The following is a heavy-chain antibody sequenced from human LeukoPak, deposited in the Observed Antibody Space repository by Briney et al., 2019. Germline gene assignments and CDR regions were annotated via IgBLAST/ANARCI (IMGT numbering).Heavy chain of an antibody. CDR2: TYYTGIT. CDR1: DDSISRYY. CDR3: ARAFPSDTRNY. J-gene: IGHJ4*02. Sequence: PSDTLSLTCTVSDDSISRYYWSWIRQPPGQGLEWMGYTYYTGITSYSPSLKSRVTISIDTSKTQCSLKLSSLTAADTAVYFCARAFPSDTRNYWGQGTLVTVSS. V-gene: IGHV4-59*01.